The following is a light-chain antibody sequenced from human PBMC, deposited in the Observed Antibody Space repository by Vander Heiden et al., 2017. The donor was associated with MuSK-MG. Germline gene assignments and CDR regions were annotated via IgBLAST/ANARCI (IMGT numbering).Light chain of an antibody. CDR2: EVS. CDR1: SSAVGSYNL. V-gene: IGLV2-23*02. Sequence: QSALTQPASVSGSPGQSITISCTGTSSAVGSYNLVSWYQQHPGKAPKLMIYEVSKRPSGVSNRFSGSKSGNTASLTSSGLQAEDEADYYCCSYAGSSTYVVFGGGTKLTVL. J-gene: IGLJ2*01. CDR3: CSYAGSSTYVV.